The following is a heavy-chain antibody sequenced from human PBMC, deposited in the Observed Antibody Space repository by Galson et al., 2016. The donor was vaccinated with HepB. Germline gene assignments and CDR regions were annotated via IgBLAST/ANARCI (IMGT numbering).Heavy chain of an antibody. CDR3: ARGPRDGATGTGDFDY. Sequence: SETLSLTCSVSGASISSDYWSWIRQPPGKGLEWIGYVYNSANTNNSPSLKSRVLISVDTSRNQFSLKLHSVTAADTAVYYCARGPRDGATGTGDFDYWGQGALVTVSS. CDR1: GASISSDY. D-gene: IGHD3-9*01. CDR2: VYNSANT. J-gene: IGHJ4*02. V-gene: IGHV4-59*01.